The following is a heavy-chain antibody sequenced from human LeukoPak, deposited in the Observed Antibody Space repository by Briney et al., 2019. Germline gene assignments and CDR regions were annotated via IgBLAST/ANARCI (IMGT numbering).Heavy chain of an antibody. CDR1: GGSISGYY. V-gene: IGHV4-4*07. D-gene: IGHD6-13*01. CDR3: ARDYRYSTLYYYMDV. J-gene: IGHJ6*03. Sequence: SETLSLTCTVSGGSISGYYWSWIRQPAGKGLEWIGRIYTSGSTNYNPSLKSRVTISVDTSKNQFSLKLSSVTAADTAVYYCARDYRYSTLYYYMDVWGKGTTVTVSS. CDR2: IYTSGST.